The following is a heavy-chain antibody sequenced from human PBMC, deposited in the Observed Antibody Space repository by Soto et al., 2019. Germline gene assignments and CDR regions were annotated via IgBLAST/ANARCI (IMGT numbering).Heavy chain of an antibody. CDR3: ARDPYYDSSGYCDY. CDR2: ISYDGSNK. CDR1: GFTFSSYA. Sequence: GGSLRLSCAASGFTFSSYAMHWVRQAPGKGLEWVAVISYDGSNKYYADSVKDRFTISRDNSKNTLYLQMNSLRAEDTAVYYCARDPYYDSSGYCDYWGQGTLVTVSS. J-gene: IGHJ4*02. D-gene: IGHD3-22*01. V-gene: IGHV3-30-3*01.